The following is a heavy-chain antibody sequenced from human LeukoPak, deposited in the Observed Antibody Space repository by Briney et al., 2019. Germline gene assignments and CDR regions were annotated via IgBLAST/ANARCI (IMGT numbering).Heavy chain of an antibody. V-gene: IGHV3-23*01. CDR2: ISGSGGST. D-gene: IGHD2-15*01. Sequence: GGSLRLSCAASGFTFNSYAMSWVRQPPGKGLEWVSAISGSGGSTYYADSVKGRFTISRDNSKNTLYLQMNSLRAEDTAVYYCAKRASVVVAATDYWGQGTLVTVSS. J-gene: IGHJ4*02. CDR3: AKRASVVVAATDY. CDR1: GFTFNSYA.